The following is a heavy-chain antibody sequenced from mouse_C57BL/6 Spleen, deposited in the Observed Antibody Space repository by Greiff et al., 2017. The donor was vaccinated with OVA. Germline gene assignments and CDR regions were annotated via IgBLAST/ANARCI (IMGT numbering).Heavy chain of an antibody. V-gene: IGHV5-4*01. Sequence: DVMLVESGGGLVKPGGSLKLSCAASGFTFSSYAMSWVRQTPEKRLQWVATISDGGSYTYYPDNVKGRFTISRDNAKNNLYLQMSHLKSEDTAMYYGARELGRGPYYFDYWGQGTTLTVSS. CDR1: GFTFSSYA. J-gene: IGHJ2*01. CDR2: ISDGGSYT. CDR3: ARELGRGPYYFDY. D-gene: IGHD4-1*01.